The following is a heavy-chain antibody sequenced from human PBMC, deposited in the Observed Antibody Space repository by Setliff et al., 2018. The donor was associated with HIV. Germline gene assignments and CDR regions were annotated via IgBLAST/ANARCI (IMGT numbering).Heavy chain of an antibody. V-gene: IGHV4-31*01. CDR3: ARVALAGIAGRPFYFDY. CDR1: GGSISSSGYY. CDR2: TYYSGRT. Sequence: SETLSLTCTVSGGSISSSGYYWNWIRQRPETGLEWIGYTYYSGRTFYNPSLKSQITISVDTSKNQFSLKLSSVTAADTAVYYCARVALAGIAGRPFYFDYWGQGALVTVSS. D-gene: IGHD6-6*01. J-gene: IGHJ4*02.